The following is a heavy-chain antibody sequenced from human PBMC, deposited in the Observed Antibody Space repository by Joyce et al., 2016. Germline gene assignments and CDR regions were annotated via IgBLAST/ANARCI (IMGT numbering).Heavy chain of an antibody. V-gene: IGHV3-23*01. Sequence: EVQLLKSGGGLVQPGGSLRLSCAASGFTFKNYAMSWVRQAPGKGLDWVSGISGSGDTTSYADSVKGRFTISRDNSRDTLYLQMNSLGAEDTAVYYCAKDRRGYGANQGPRYYFDYWGQGTLVTVSS. CDR3: AKDRRGYGANQGPRYYFDY. CDR2: ISGSGDTT. D-gene: IGHD4-17*01. J-gene: IGHJ4*02. CDR1: GFTFKNYA.